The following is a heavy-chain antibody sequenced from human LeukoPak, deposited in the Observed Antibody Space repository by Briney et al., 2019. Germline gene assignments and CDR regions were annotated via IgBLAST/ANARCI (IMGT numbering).Heavy chain of an antibody. V-gene: IGHV3-23*01. D-gene: IGHD3-3*01. CDR1: GFTFSSYA. Sequence: GGSLRLSCAASGFTFSSYAVSWVRQAPGKGLEWVSAISGSGGSTYYADSVKGRFTISRDNSKNTLYLQMNSLRAEDTAVYYCAKKGRYYDFWSGSYYFDYWGQGTLVTVSS. J-gene: IGHJ4*02. CDR3: AKKGRYYDFWSGSYYFDY. CDR2: ISGSGGST.